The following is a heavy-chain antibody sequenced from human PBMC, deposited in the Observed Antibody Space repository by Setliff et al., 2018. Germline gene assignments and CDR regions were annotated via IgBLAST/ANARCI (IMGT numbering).Heavy chain of an antibody. D-gene: IGHD2-15*01. Sequence: ASVKVSCKTSGYTFTDYGITWVRQAPGQGLEWMGWISAHTGNTYYTPKLHGRVTLTTDTSTSTAYMELTSLGSDDTAVYYCSRLVRYCTRTSCQRLSGDDLWGQGTLVTVSS. CDR1: GYTFTDYG. CDR3: SRLVRYCTRTSCQRLSGDDL. J-gene: IGHJ5*02. CDR2: ISAHTGNT. V-gene: IGHV1-18*01.